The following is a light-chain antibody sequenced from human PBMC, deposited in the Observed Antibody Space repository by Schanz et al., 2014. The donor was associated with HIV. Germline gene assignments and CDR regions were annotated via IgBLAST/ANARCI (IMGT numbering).Light chain of an antibody. J-gene: IGLJ2*01. Sequence: QSALTQPASVSGSPGQSITISCTGTSSDVGAYKSVSWYQQHPGKAPKLIIYDVNNRPSGVSDRFSGSKSANTASLTISGLQPEDEADYYCISYTSDTVLFGGGTKLTVL. V-gene: IGLV2-14*03. CDR3: ISYTSDTVL. CDR2: DVN. CDR1: SSDVGAYKS.